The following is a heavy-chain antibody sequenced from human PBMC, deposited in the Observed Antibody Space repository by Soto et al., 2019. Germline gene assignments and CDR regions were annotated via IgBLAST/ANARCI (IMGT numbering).Heavy chain of an antibody. CDR2: MNPNSGNT. D-gene: IGHD3-22*01. CDR1: GYTFTSYD. Sequence: QVQLVQSGAEVKKPGASVKVSCKASGYTFTSYDINWVRQATGQGLEWMGWMNPNSGNTGYAQKFQGRVTMTRNPSISTAYMELRSLRSEDTAVYYCARDYYDSSGYYYGDYWGQATLVTVSS. CDR3: ARDYYDSSGYYYGDY. J-gene: IGHJ4*02. V-gene: IGHV1-8*01.